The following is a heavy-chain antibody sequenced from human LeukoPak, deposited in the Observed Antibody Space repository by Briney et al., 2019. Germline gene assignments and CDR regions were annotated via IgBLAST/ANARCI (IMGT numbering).Heavy chain of an antibody. J-gene: IGHJ4*02. CDR3: ARGGYWCDY. CDR2: IYSGGST. D-gene: IGHD2-15*01. V-gene: IGHV3-53*04. CDR1: GFTVSSNY. Sequence: PGGSLRLSCAASGFTVSSNYMRWVRQAPGKGLEWVSVIYSGGSTYYADSAKGRFTISRHNSKDTLYLHMKRLRGEDTAGYYCARGGYWCDYWGQGTLVTVSS.